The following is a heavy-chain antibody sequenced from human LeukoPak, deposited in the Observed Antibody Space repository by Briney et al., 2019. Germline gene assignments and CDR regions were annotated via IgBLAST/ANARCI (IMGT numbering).Heavy chain of an antibody. Sequence: GGSLRLSCAASGFTFSSYAMHWVRQAPGKGLEWVAVISYDGSNKYYADSVKGRFTISRDNSKNTLYLQMNSLRAEDTAVYYCARVPGYDSSGYFDYWGQGPWSPSPQ. CDR1: GFTFSSYA. V-gene: IGHV3-30*04. CDR3: ARVPGYDSSGYFDY. CDR2: ISYDGSNK. J-gene: IGHJ4*02. D-gene: IGHD3-22*01.